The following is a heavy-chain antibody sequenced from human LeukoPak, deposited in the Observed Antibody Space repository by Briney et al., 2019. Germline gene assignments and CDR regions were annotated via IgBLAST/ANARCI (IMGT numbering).Heavy chain of an antibody. D-gene: IGHD4-23*01. J-gene: IGHJ3*02. CDR1: GGTFSSYA. CDR2: IIPIFGTA. CDR3: ARDRTVVTPIDAFDI. Sequence: VASVKVSCKASGGTFSSYAISWVRQAPGQGLEWMGGIIPIFGTANYAQKYQGRVTITADESTSTAYMELSSLRSEDTAVYYCARDRTVVTPIDAFDIWGQGTMVTVSS. V-gene: IGHV1-69*13.